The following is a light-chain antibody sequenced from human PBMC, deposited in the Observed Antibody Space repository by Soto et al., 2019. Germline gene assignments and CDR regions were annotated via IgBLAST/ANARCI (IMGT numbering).Light chain of an antibody. CDR2: EVS. CDR3: SSYTSRSTSVV. J-gene: IGLJ2*01. Sequence: QSALTQPASGSGSPGQSITISCTGTSSDVGVYNYVSWYQQHPGKAPKLMIYEVSNRPSGVSNRFSGSKSGNTASLTISGLQAEDEADYYCSSYTSRSTSVVFGGGTKVTVL. CDR1: SSDVGVYNY. V-gene: IGLV2-14*01.